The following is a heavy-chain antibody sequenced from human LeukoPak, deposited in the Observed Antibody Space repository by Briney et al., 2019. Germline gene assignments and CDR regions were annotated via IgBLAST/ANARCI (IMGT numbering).Heavy chain of an antibody. D-gene: IGHD3-16*01. CDR3: ARGLYDYVWGSYFGDWFDP. Sequence: ASVKVSCKASGYTFTSYDINWVRQATGQGLEWMGWMNSNSGNTGYAQKFQGRVTMTRNTSISTAYMELSSLRSEDTAVYYCARGLYDYVWGSYFGDWFDPWGQGTLVTVSS. CDR1: GYTFTSYD. CDR2: MNSNSGNT. V-gene: IGHV1-8*01. J-gene: IGHJ5*02.